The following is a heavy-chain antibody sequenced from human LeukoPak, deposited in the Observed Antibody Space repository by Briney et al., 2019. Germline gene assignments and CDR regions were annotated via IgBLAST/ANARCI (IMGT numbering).Heavy chain of an antibody. J-gene: IGHJ4*02. CDR1: GYTFTDYY. D-gene: IGHD3-16*01. CDR3: ARERSNGGLRLDF. V-gene: IGHV1-2*02. CDR2: INPNSGVT. Sequence: GASVKVPCKASGYTFTDYYMHWVRQAPGQGLEWMGWINPNSGVTNYAQNFQGRVTMTRDTSISTAYMELTWLSSDDTAVYYCARERSNGGLRLDFWGQGTLVTASS.